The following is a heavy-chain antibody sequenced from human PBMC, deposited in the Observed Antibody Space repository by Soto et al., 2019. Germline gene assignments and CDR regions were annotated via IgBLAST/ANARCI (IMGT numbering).Heavy chain of an antibody. CDR3: ARDVICYDYYDTIGYYFDL. CDR1: GYTFTKFH. J-gene: IGHJ4*02. CDR2: LDPSGGVT. Sequence: ASVKVSCKASGYTFTKFHIHWVRQAPGQGLEWMGMLDPSGGVTRDAQRLQGRITMTSDTSTSSVYMELRGLTSEDTAVYYCARDVICYDYYDTIGYYFDLWGPRSXVPVSS. V-gene: IGHV1-46*01. D-gene: IGHD3-16*01.